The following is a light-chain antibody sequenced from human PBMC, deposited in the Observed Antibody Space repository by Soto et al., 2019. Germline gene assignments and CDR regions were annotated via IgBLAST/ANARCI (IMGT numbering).Light chain of an antibody. Sequence: EIVLTQSPGTLSLSPGERATLSCRASQSVGNNYLVWYQKKPGQAPRLLMYHASIRATVIPDSFSSCESVSGFKLTISSLEPEDLAVSFCEEGATAPLTFGGRTKVEI. CDR2: HAS. CDR3: EEGATAPLT. J-gene: IGKJ4*01. CDR1: QSVGNNY. V-gene: IGKV3-20*01.